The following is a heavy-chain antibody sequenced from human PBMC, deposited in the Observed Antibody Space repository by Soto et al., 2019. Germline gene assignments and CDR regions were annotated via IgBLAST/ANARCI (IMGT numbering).Heavy chain of an antibody. CDR2: INPSGGST. Sequence: ASVKVSCKASGYTFTSYYMHWVRQAPGQGPEWMGIINPSGGSTNYAHNFQGRVTMTRDTSTSTVYMELSSLRSEDTAVYYCARDLRLDFGVVLPDYYYYGMDVWGQGTTVTV. D-gene: IGHD3-3*01. CDR3: ARDLRLDFGVVLPDYYYYGMDV. CDR1: GYTFTSYY. V-gene: IGHV1-46*01. J-gene: IGHJ6*02.